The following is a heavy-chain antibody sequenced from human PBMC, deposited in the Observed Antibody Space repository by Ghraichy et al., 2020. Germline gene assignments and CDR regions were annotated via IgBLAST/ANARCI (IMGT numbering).Heavy chain of an antibody. V-gene: IGHV4-4*07. D-gene: IGHD3-10*01. CDR1: GGSISSYY. J-gene: IGHJ5*02. Sequence: LETLSLTCTVSGGSISSYYWSWIRQPAGKGLEWIGRIYTSGSTNYNPSLKSRVTMSVDTSKNQFSLKLSSVTAADTAVYYCARARFYYGSGSYWFDPWGQGTLVTVSS. CDR2: IYTSGST. CDR3: ARARFYYGSGSYWFDP.